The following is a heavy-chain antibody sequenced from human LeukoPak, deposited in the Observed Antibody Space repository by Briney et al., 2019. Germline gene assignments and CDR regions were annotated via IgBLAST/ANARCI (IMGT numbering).Heavy chain of an antibody. D-gene: IGHD3-22*01. CDR2: IGSSGTSR. CDR3: ARVSDRSGYYDGFDI. V-gene: IGHV3-48*03. CDR1: GFIFSSYE. J-gene: IGHJ3*02. Sequence: PGGSLRLSCAASGFIFSSYEMNWVRQAPGKGLGWVSYIGSSGTSRYYADSVKGRFTISRDNAKNSLYLQMNSLRAEDTAVYYCARVSDRSGYYDGFDIWGQGTLVTVSS.